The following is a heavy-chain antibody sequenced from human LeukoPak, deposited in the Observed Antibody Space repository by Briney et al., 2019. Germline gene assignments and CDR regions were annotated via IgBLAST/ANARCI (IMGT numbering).Heavy chain of an antibody. CDR2: IIPIFGTA. CDR1: GRTFSSYA. Sequence: SVKVPCKASGRTFSSYAISWVRQAPGQGLEWMGGIIPIFGTANYAQKFQGRVTITADESTSTAYMELSSLRSEDTAVYYCARGEEWLVHSAIDYWGQGTLVTVSS. J-gene: IGHJ4*02. D-gene: IGHD6-19*01. V-gene: IGHV1-69*01. CDR3: ARGEEWLVHSAIDY.